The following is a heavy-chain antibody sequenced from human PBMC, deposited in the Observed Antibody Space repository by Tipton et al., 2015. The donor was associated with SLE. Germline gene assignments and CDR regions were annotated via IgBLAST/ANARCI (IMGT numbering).Heavy chain of an antibody. V-gene: IGHV4-34*01. Sequence: LRLSCAVYGGSFSGYYWSWIRQPPGKGLEWIGEINHSGSTKYNPSLKSRVTISVDTSKKQLSLKLSSVTAADTAVYYCARDTRDTGGYFDRWGRCTLVTVPS. D-gene: IGHD5-18*01. CDR3: ARDTRDTGGYFDR. CDR2: INHSGST. J-gene: IGHJ2*01. CDR1: GGSFSGYY.